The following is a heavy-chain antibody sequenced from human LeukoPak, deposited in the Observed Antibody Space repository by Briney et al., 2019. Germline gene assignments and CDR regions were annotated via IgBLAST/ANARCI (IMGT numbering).Heavy chain of an antibody. V-gene: IGHV3-48*01. CDR1: GFTFSSYS. J-gene: IGHJ4*02. D-gene: IGHD3-22*01. CDR2: ISSSSSTI. Sequence: GGSLRLSCAASGFTFSSYSMNWVRQAPGKGLEWVSYISSSSSTIYYADSVKGRFTISGDNAKNSLYLQMNNLRAEDTAVYYCVKVERYYYDSSGSNFDYWGQGTLVTVSS. CDR3: VKVERYYYDSSGSNFDY.